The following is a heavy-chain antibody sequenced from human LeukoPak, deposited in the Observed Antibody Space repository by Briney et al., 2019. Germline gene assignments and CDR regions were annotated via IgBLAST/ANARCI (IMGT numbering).Heavy chain of an antibody. V-gene: IGHV4-30-4*01. J-gene: IGHJ4*02. D-gene: IGHD5-12*01. Sequence: SQTLSLTCIVSGGSISSDDYYWSWIRQPPGKGLEWIGHITYSGSTDYSPSLRSRVTISVDTSKNQFSLKLNSVTAAETAMYFCARGGVGGYDYFDSWGQGTLVAVSS. CDR1: GGSISSDDYY. CDR3: ARGGVGGYDYFDS. CDR2: ITYSGST.